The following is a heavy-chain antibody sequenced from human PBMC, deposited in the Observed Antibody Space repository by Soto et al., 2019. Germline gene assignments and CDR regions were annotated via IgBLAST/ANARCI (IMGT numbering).Heavy chain of an antibody. CDR3: ARDRGTXXXXWYYFDY. CDR2: ILYDGSNK. Sequence: GGSLRLSXAASGFTFSTYAMHGVRQAPGKGLEWVAGILYDGSNKYYADSVKGRFTISRDNSKNTLYLQMNSLRAEDTAVYYCARDRGTXXXXWYYFDYWGXGTLVTVSS. CDR1: GFTFSTYA. J-gene: IGHJ4*02. D-gene: IGHD3-10*01. V-gene: IGHV3-30-3*01.